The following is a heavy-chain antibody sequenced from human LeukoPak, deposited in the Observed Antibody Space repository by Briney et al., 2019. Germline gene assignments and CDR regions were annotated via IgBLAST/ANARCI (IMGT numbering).Heavy chain of an antibody. CDR1: GLTFSDYY. CDR2: ISSSGTTI. D-gene: IGHD3-22*01. CDR3: ARWDSSGGLDY. V-gene: IGHV3-11*01. Sequence: GGSLRLSCAASGLTFSDYYMSWIRQAPGKGLEWVSYISSSGTTIYYADSVKGRFTISRDNAKNSLYLQKNSLRAEDTAVYFCARWDSSGGLDYRGQGTLVTVSS. J-gene: IGHJ4*02.